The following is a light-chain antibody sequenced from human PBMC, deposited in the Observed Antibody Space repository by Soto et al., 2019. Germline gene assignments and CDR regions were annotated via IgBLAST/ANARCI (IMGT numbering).Light chain of an antibody. CDR1: QSISSW. CDR2: DAS. V-gene: IGKV1-5*01. Sequence: DIQMTQSPSILSASVGDRVTITCRASQSISSWLAWYQQKPGKAPKLLIYDASSLESGVPSRFSGSGSGTEFTLTISSLQHDDFAIYYCQQYNGYSQTFGQGTKLEIK. J-gene: IGKJ2*01. CDR3: QQYNGYSQT.